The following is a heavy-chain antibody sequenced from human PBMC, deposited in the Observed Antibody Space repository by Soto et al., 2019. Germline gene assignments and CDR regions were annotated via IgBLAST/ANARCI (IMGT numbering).Heavy chain of an antibody. CDR1: GSPLTSPGMC. CDR2: IERDDDDK. D-gene: IGHD1-20*01. Sequence: SGPTLVYPTETLPLTCTFSGSPLTSPGMCVSWIRQPPGKALEWLALIERDDDDKYYSTSLKRRLTISKDTRKNQVVLTMANMDPADTGTYYCARSIRGPRRFNGMDVWGQGTTVT. V-gene: IGHV2-70*13. J-gene: IGHJ6*02. CDR3: ARSIRGPRRFNGMDV.